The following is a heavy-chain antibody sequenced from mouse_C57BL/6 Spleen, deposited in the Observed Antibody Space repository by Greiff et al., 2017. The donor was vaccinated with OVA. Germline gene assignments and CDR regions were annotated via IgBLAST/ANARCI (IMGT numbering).Heavy chain of an antibody. D-gene: IGHD2-3*01. V-gene: IGHV1-55*01. Sequence: QVQLKQPGAELVKPGASVKMSCKASGYTFTSYWITWVKQRPGQGLEWIGDIYPGSGSTKYNEKFKSKATLTVDTSSSTAYMQLSSLTSEDSAVYYCARRDGYSSYWYFDVWGTGTTVTVSS. CDR2: IYPGSGST. CDR1: GYTFTSYW. J-gene: IGHJ1*03. CDR3: ARRDGYSSYWYFDV.